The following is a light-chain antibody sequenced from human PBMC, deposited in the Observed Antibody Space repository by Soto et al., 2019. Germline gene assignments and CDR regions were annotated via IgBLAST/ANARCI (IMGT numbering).Light chain of an antibody. J-gene: IGKJ5*01. V-gene: IGKV3-20*01. CDR2: AAS. Sequence: EIVLTQSPGTLSLSPGEGATLSCRASQTVSSNQLAWYQQKPGQSPRLLVYAASTRAPGIPDRFSGSGSGTDFTLTISRLEPEDFAVYYCQQYASSPPITFGQGTRLDIK. CDR1: QTVSSNQ. CDR3: QQYASSPPIT.